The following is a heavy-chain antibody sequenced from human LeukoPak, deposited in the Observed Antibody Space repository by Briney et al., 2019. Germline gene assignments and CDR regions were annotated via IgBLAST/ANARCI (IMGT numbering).Heavy chain of an antibody. J-gene: IGHJ4*02. V-gene: IGHV3-33*01. CDR2: IWHDGSKQ. Sequence: GGSLRLPCAGSGFTFSHYGIYWVRQAPGKGLEWVAAIWHDGSKQLYGDAVKGRFTISRDDSKNTVFLQMNSLRAEDTAVYFCARDLSYGSGEFWGQGTLVTVSS. CDR1: GFTFSHYG. D-gene: IGHD3-10*01. CDR3: ARDLSYGSGEF.